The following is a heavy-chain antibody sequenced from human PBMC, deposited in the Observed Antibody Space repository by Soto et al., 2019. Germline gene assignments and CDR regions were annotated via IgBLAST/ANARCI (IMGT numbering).Heavy chain of an antibody. V-gene: IGHV3-23*01. CDR1: GFTFSSYA. Sequence: GGSLRLSYAASGFTFSSYAMSWVRQAPGKGLEWVSAISGSGGSTYYADSVKGRFTISRDNSKNTLYLQMNSLRAEDTAVYYCAGRYYYGSGSYYNGEDYYYYMDVWGKGTTVTVSS. J-gene: IGHJ6*03. CDR3: AGRYYYGSGSYYNGEDYYYYMDV. D-gene: IGHD3-10*01. CDR2: ISGSGGST.